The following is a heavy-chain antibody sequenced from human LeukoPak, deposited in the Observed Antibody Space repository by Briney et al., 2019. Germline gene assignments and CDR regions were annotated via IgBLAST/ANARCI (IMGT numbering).Heavy chain of an antibody. J-gene: IGHJ4*02. CDR3: ARGRISPRRDTRTWIRLRLGGLLDS. CDR1: GVSFDDYF. CDR2: IEESGRP. D-gene: IGHD5-12*01. V-gene: IGHV4-34*01. Sequence: SETLSLTCAVYGVSFDDYFWTWIRQPPGKGLEWIGEIEESGRPNYNSTLRSRVTISADSSKKQFSLRLTSLTAADTAVYYCARGRISPRRDTRTWIRLRLGGLLDSWGQGTLVIVSS.